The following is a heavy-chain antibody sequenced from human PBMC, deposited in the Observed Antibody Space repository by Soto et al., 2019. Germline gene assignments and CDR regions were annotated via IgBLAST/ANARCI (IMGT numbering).Heavy chain of an antibody. Sequence: ASVKVSCKASGGTFSSYAISWVRQAPGQGLEWMGGIIPISDTTNYAQKFQGRVTITADESTSTAYMELSSLRSEDTAVYYCARSQGSSTSLEIYYYYYYGMDVWGHGTTVTVSS. V-gene: IGHV1-69*13. CDR2: IIPISDTT. J-gene: IGHJ6*02. CDR3: ARSQGSSTSLEIYYYYYYGMDV. CDR1: GGTFSSYA. D-gene: IGHD2-2*01.